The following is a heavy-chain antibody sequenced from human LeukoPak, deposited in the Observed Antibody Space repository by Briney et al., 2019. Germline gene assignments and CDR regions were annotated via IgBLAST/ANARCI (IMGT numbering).Heavy chain of an antibody. CDR1: SYTFTSYG. CDR3: ARDREAGWLQQKVFDY. V-gene: IGHV1-18*01. CDR2: ISAYNGNT. Sequence: ASVKVSCKASSYTFTSYGISWVRQAPGQGLEWMGWISAYNGNTNYAQKLQGRVTMTTDTSTSTAYMELRSLRSDDTAVYYCARDREAGWLQQKVFDYWGQGTLVTVSS. J-gene: IGHJ4*02. D-gene: IGHD5-24*01.